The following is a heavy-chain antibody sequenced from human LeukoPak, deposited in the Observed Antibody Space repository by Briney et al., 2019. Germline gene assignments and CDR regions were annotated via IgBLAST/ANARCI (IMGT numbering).Heavy chain of an antibody. D-gene: IGHD3-10*01. CDR3: ARTMYYYDSGSYQTLFGD. J-gene: IGHJ4*02. Sequence: ASVKVSCKASGYTFTSYDINWVRQATGQGLEWMGWMNPNSGNTGYAQKFQGRVTMTRNTSISTAYMELSSLRSEDTAVYYCARTMYYYDSGSYQTLFGDWGQGTLVTVSS. CDR1: GYTFTSYD. V-gene: IGHV1-8*01. CDR2: MNPNSGNT.